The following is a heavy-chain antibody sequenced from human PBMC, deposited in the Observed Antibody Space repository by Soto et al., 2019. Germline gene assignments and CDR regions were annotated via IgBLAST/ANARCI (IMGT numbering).Heavy chain of an antibody. CDR3: ASFTRDGYKFNY. CDR1: GFTFSDYY. D-gene: IGHD5-12*01. V-gene: IGHV3-11*06. Sequence: GGSLRLSCAASGFTFSDYYMSWIRQAPGKGLEWVSYISSSSSYTNYADSVKGRFTISRDNAKNSLYLQMNSLRAEDTAVYYCASFTRDGYKFNYWGQGTLVTVSS. CDR2: ISSSSSYT. J-gene: IGHJ4*02.